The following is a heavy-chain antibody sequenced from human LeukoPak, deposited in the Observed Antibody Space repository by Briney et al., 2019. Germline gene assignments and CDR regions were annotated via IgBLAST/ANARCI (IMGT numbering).Heavy chain of an antibody. V-gene: IGHV4-4*07. CDR2: IYTSRST. CDR1: GGSISSYY. CDR3: ASSSGWYDDAFDI. Sequence: SETLSLTCTVSGGSISSYYWSWFRQPAGKGLAWIGRIYTSRSTNYNPSLKSRVTMSVDTSKNQFSLKLSSVTAADTAVYYCASSSGWYDDAFDIWGQGTMVTVSS. D-gene: IGHD6-19*01. J-gene: IGHJ3*02.